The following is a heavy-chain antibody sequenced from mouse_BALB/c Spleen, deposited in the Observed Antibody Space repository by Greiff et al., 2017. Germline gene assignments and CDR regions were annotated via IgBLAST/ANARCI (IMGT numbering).Heavy chain of an antibody. J-gene: IGHJ4*01. Sequence: EVNLMESGGGLVKPGGSLKLSCAASGFTFSSYTMSWVRQTPEKRLEWVATISSGGGNTYYPDSVKGRFTISRDNAKNNLYLQMSSLRSEDTALYYCARSLREILDAMDYWGQGTSVTVSS. CDR3: ARSLREILDAMDY. CDR1: GFTFSSYT. D-gene: IGHD1-1*01. CDR2: ISSGGGNT. V-gene: IGHV5-9*03.